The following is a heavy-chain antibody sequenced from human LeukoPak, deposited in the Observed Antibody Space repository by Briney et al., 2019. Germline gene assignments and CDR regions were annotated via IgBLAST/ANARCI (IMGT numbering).Heavy chain of an antibody. D-gene: IGHD6-19*01. V-gene: IGHV3-7*01. Sequence: GGSLRLSCAASGFTFSNYWMTWVRRAPGKGLEWVANIKQDGSEKNYLDSVKGRFTISRDNAKNSLYLQMNSLRAEDTAAYYCGRSSIAVAWNWGQGILVTVSS. CDR1: GFTFSNYW. J-gene: IGHJ4*02. CDR2: IKQDGSEK. CDR3: GRSSIAVAWN.